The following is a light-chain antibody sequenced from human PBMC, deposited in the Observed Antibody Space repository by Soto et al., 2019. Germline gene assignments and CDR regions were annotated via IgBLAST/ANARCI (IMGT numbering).Light chain of an antibody. CDR3: NSYTTSSSLYV. CDR1: SSDIGGYDY. J-gene: IGLJ1*01. V-gene: IGLV2-14*01. Sequence: QSALTQPASVSGSPGQSITISCTGTSSDIGGYDYVSWYQQYPGKAPKLMIYDVSNRPSGVSDRFSGSKSANTASLTISGLQAEDEDDYYCNSYTTSSSLYVFGTGTKLTVL. CDR2: DVS.